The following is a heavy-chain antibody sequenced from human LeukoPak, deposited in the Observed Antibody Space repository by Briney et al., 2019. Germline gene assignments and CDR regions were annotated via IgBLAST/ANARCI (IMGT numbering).Heavy chain of an antibody. Sequence: GGSLRLSCAAPGFTFSSYGMHWVRQAPGKGLEWVAFIRYDGSNKYYADSVKGRFTISRDNSKNTLYLQMNSLRAEDTAVYYCAKDRLYYDSSGYHFDYWGQGTLVTVSS. CDR3: AKDRLYYDSSGYHFDY. V-gene: IGHV3-30*02. J-gene: IGHJ4*02. CDR2: IRYDGSNK. CDR1: GFTFSSYG. D-gene: IGHD3-22*01.